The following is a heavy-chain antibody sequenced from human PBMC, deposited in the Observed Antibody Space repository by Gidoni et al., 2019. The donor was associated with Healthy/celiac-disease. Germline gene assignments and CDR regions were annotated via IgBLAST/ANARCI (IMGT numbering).Heavy chain of an antibody. CDR1: GFTFSSSS. J-gene: IGHJ6*02. D-gene: IGHD6-13*01. Sequence: EVQLVESGGGLFKPGGSLRLSCAASGFTFSSSSMNWVRQAPGKGLEWVSSISSSSSYIDYADSVQGRFTISIDNAKNSLYLQMNSLRAEDTAVYYCARARSIAAARLVDDGMDVWGQGTTVTVSS. CDR2: ISSSSSYI. V-gene: IGHV3-21*01. CDR3: ARARSIAAARLVDDGMDV.